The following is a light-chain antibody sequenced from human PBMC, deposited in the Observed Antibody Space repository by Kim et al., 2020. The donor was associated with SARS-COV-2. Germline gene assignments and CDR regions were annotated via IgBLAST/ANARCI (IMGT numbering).Light chain of an antibody. J-gene: IGKJ4*01. V-gene: IGKV3-20*01. CDR3: QQYDNSLFT. CDR1: RSVSRNS. Sequence: EIVLTQSPGTLSLSPGERATLSCRASRSVSRNSLAWYQQKPGQAPRLLIYGASSRATGVPDRFSGSGSGTDFTLTINRLAPEDFAVYFCQQYDNSLFTFGGGTKVEI. CDR2: GAS.